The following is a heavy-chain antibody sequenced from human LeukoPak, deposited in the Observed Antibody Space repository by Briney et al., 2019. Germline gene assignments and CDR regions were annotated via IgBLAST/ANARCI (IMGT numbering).Heavy chain of an antibody. Sequence: PSETLSLTCTVSGGSISSSSYYWGWIRQPPGKGLEWIGSIYYSGSTYYNPSLKSRVTISVDTSKNQFSLKLSSVTAADTAVYYCAREIAVAGTYAFDIWGQGTMVTVSS. CDR2: IYYSGST. D-gene: IGHD6-19*01. CDR3: AREIAVAGTYAFDI. J-gene: IGHJ3*02. V-gene: IGHV4-39*07. CDR1: GGSISSSSYY.